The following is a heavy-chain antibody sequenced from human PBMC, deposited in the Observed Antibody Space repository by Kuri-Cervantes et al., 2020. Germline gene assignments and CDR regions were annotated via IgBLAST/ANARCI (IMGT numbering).Heavy chain of an antibody. CDR3: ARDNYDSSGYYYKDY. CDR1: GFTFSNYA. CDR2: ISGNGGST. J-gene: IGHJ4*02. V-gene: IGHV3-23*01. Sequence: ETLSLTCAASGFTFSNYAMSWVRQAPGKGLEWVSTISGNGGSTYYADSVKGRFTISRDNSKNTLYLQMNSLRAEDTAVYYCARDNYDSSGYYYKDYWGQGTLVTVSS. D-gene: IGHD3-22*01.